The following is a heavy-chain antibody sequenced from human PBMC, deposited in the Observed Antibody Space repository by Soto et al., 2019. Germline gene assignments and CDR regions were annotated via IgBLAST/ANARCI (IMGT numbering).Heavy chain of an antibody. CDR1: GGSISSYY. Sequence: SETLSLTCTVSGGSISSYYWSWIRQPAGKGLEWIGRIYTSGSTNYNPSLKSRVTMSVDTSKNQFSLKLSSVTAADTAVYYCARDHRDSSGYYPYNWFDPWGQGTLVTVSS. CDR2: IYTSGST. J-gene: IGHJ5*02. CDR3: ARDHRDSSGYYPYNWFDP. V-gene: IGHV4-4*07. D-gene: IGHD3-22*01.